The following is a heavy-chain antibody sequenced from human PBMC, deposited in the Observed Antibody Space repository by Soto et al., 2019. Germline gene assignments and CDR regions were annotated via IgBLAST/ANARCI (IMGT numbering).Heavy chain of an antibody. Sequence: EASVKVSCKASGYTFTNFYVHWVRQAPGQGLEWMGRINASDDNTNYAQKLQGRVTMTTDTSTSTAYMELRSLRSDDTAVYYCASGYYYDSSGYDEYFQHWGQGTLVTVSS. CDR3: ASGYYYDSSGYDEYFQH. D-gene: IGHD3-22*01. V-gene: IGHV1-18*04. J-gene: IGHJ1*01. CDR2: INASDDNT. CDR1: GYTFTNFY.